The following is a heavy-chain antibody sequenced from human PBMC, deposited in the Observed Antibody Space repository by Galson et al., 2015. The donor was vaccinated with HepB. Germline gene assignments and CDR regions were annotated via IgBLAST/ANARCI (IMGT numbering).Heavy chain of an antibody. J-gene: IGHJ4*01. CDR2: IYPGDSDT. CDR1: GYSFTNYW. V-gene: IGHV5-51*01. D-gene: IGHD6-19*01. Sequence: QSGAEVKKPGESLKISCQASGYSFTNYWIGWVRQMPGKGLQWMGIIYPGDSDTRYSPSFQGQVTISADKSINTAYLQWSSLKASDTGVYFCARHGERAVAGAQAAFWGHGTLVTVPS. CDR3: ARHGERAVAGAQAAF.